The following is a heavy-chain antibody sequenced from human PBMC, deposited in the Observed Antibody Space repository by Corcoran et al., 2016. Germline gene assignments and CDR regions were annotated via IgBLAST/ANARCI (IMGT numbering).Heavy chain of an antibody. V-gene: IGHV3-49*03. D-gene: IGHD3-22*01. Sequence: EVQLVESGGGLVQQGRSLRLSCTASGFTFGDYAMSCFRQAPGNGLEWVGFIRLKAYGGTTEYAASVKGRFNIPIDDSKSIAYLQMTSLKAEDTAVYYCTREKDDYDSSGYYYVFDYWGQGTLVTVSS. J-gene: IGHJ4*02. CDR2: IRLKAYGGTT. CDR3: TREKDDYDSSGYYYVFDY. CDR1: GFTFGDYA.